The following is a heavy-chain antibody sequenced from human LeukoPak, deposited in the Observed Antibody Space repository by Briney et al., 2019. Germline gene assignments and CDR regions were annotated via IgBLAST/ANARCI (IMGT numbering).Heavy chain of an antibody. V-gene: IGHV4-4*07. Sequence: SETLFLTCTVSGGSISSYYWSWIRQPAGKGLEWIGRIYTSGSTNYNPSLKSRVTMSVDTSKNQFSLKLSSVTAADTAVYYCARDHSDFWSGYYKLYGMDVWGQGTTVTVSS. J-gene: IGHJ6*02. CDR2: IYTSGST. D-gene: IGHD3-3*01. CDR1: GGSISSYY. CDR3: ARDHSDFWSGYYKLYGMDV.